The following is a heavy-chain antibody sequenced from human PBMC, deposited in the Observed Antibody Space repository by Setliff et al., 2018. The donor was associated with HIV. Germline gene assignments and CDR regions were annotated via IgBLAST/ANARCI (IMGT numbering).Heavy chain of an antibody. Sequence: SLRPSCVASGFTFDDHAMHWVRQAPGKGLEWVSGISWNSGSIDYADSVEGRFTISRDNAKNSLYLQMNSLRGEDTALYYCARSVRGALYFDFWGQGTLVTVSS. CDR3: ARSVRGALYFDF. CDR1: GFTFDDHA. CDR2: ISWNSGSI. J-gene: IGHJ4*02. V-gene: IGHV3-9*01. D-gene: IGHD2-8*01.